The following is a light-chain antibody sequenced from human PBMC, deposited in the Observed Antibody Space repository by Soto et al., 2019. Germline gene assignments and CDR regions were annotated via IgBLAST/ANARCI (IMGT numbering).Light chain of an antibody. CDR2: GAS. J-gene: IGKJ4*01. CDR3: QQYGSSPRT. Sequence: EIVLTQSPGTLSLSPGERATLSCRASQSVSGSYVAWYQQKPGQAPRLLIYGASGRATGIPDRFSGSGSGTDFTLTISRLEPEDLAVYYCQQYGSSPRTFGGGTKVDIK. CDR1: QSVSGSY. V-gene: IGKV3-20*01.